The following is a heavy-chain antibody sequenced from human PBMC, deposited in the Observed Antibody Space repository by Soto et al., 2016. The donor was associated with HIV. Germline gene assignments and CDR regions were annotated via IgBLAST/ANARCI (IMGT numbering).Heavy chain of an antibody. D-gene: IGHD3-10*01. CDR2: INPKNGVT. Sequence: WIGWINPKNGVTDSAQKFQGRVTMTRDTSITNLYMELGSLTSGDSAVYYCARGAAGGSGAGNAFDVWGQGTLVTVSS. V-gene: IGHV1-2*02. CDR3: ARGAAGGSGAGNAFDV. J-gene: IGHJ3*01.